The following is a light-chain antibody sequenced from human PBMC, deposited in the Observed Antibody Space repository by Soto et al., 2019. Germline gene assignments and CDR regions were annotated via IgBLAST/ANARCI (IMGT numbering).Light chain of an antibody. CDR1: QSVSNY. CDR3: QKGTDWPL. CDR2: DAS. V-gene: IGKV3-11*01. J-gene: IGKJ3*01. Sequence: EIVLTQSPATLSLSPGERATLSCRASQSVSNYLAWYQHKPGQAPRLLIYDASNRATGITARFSGSGSGTDFTLTISSLETEDFAVDFCQKGTDWPLFGPGTKVDIK.